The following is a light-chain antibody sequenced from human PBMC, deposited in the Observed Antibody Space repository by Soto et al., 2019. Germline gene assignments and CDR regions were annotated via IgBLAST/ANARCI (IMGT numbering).Light chain of an antibody. CDR1: QSVSSW. V-gene: IGKV1-5*01. Sequence: IQMTQSPSTLSASVGDRITITCRASQSVSSWLAWYQQKPGIAPKLLIYGASSLEGGVPSRFSGSGSGTEFTLTISSLQPDDFATYYCQQYNSHGTFGQGTKVDIK. J-gene: IGKJ1*01. CDR2: GAS. CDR3: QQYNSHGT.